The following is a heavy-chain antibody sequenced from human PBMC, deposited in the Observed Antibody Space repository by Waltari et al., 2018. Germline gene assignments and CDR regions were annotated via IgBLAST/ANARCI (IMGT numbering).Heavy chain of an antibody. J-gene: IGHJ3*02. Sequence: QVQLQESGPGLVKPSQTLSLTCTVSGGSISSGRYYWSWIRQHPGKGLEWIGYIYYSGSTYYNPSLKSLVTISVDTSKNQFSLKLSSVTAADTAVYYCARGGGYRRDRRAFDIWGQGTMVTVSS. CDR2: IYYSGST. CDR3: ARGGGYRRDRRAFDI. D-gene: IGHD3-16*02. CDR1: GGSISSGRYY. V-gene: IGHV4-31*01.